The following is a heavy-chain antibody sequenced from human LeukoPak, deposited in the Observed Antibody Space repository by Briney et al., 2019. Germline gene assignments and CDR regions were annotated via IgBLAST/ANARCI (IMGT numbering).Heavy chain of an antibody. CDR2: ISCSGGST. Sequence: TGGSLRLSCAASGFTFSSYAMSWVRQAQGNGLEWVSAISCSGGSTYYADSVKGRFTISRDNSKNTLYLQMNSLRAEDTSVYYWAKFSSRGSGSYYDPPMSYFDYWGQGTLVTVSS. CDR1: GFTFSSYA. V-gene: IGHV3-23*01. D-gene: IGHD3-10*01. J-gene: IGHJ4*02. CDR3: AKFSSRGSGSYYDPPMSYFDY.